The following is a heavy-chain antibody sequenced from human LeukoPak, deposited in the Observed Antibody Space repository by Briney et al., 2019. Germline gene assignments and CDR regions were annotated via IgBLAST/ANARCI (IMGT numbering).Heavy chain of an antibody. CDR1: GFTFSSYG. CDR3: AKDLQDYYYYGLDV. V-gene: IGHV3-30*18. CDR2: ISYDGSNK. Sequence: GGSLRLACAASGFTFSSYGMHWVRQAPGKGLEWVAVISYDGSNKYYAGSVKGRFTISRDNSKNTLYLQMNSLRAEDTAVYYCAKDLQDYYYYGLDVWGQGTTVTVSS. J-gene: IGHJ6*02.